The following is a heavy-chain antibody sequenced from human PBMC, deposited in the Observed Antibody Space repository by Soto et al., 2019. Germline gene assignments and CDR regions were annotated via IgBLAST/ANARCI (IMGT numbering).Heavy chain of an antibody. CDR3: AKVGRQWLVTSDFNY. V-gene: IGHV3-30*18. D-gene: IGHD6-19*01. J-gene: IGHJ4*02. Sequence: VQLVESGGGVVQPGRSLRLSCAASGFTFSDYAMHWVRQAPGKGLEWVAVVSHDGRNTHYADAVKGRFTISRDSSKNTVSLEMTSLRAEDTAVYYCAKVGRQWLVTSDFNYWGQGALVTVSS. CDR1: GFTFSDYA. CDR2: VSHDGRNT.